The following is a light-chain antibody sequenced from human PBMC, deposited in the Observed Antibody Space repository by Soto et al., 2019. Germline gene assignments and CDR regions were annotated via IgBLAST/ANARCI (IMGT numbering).Light chain of an antibody. CDR3: QQYYTTPPIT. J-gene: IGKJ5*01. V-gene: IGKV4-1*01. Sequence: DIVMTQSPDSLAVSLGERATINCKSSQSLLYSSNNKNYLAWYQQKPGQPPRLLIYCASTRQSGVPDRFSGSGSGTDFTLTISSLQSEDVAVYYCQQYYTTPPITFGQGTRLEIK. CDR1: QSLLYSSNNKNY. CDR2: CAS.